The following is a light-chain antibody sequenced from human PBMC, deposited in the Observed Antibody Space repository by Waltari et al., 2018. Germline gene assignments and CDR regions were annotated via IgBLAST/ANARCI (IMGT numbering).Light chain of an antibody. CDR1: QGISSY. CDR2: AAS. Sequence: AIRITQSPSSLSASTGDRDTITCRASQGISSYLAWYQQKPGKAPKLLIYAASTLQSGVPSRFSGSGSGTDFTLTISCLQSEDFATYYCQQYYSYPPTFGQGTKVEIK. J-gene: IGKJ1*01. V-gene: IGKV1-8*01. CDR3: QQYYSYPPT.